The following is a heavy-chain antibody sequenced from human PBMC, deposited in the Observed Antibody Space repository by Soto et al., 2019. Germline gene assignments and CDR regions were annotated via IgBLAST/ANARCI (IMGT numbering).Heavy chain of an antibody. CDR3: VRPDSTGYYTH. V-gene: IGHV5-51*01. CDR1: GYSFANYW. CDR2: INPADSDT. D-gene: IGHD3-22*01. Sequence: PGESLKISCKASGYSFANYWIGCVRQMPGKGLEWMGIINPADSDTRYSPSFQGQVTVSVDKSISTAYLQRGSLKASDTAMYYCVRPDSTGYYTHWGQGTSVTVSS. J-gene: IGHJ4*02.